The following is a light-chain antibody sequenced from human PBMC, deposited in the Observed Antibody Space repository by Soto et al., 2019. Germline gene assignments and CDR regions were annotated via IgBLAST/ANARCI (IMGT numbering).Light chain of an antibody. J-gene: IGLJ2*01. CDR1: SSDVGGYDF. CDR3: SSYRSSTTPVV. Sequence: QSALTQPACVSGSPGQSITISCTGTSSDVGGYDFVSWYQQHPGKAPKLMICDVNHRPSGVSDRFSGSKSGNTASLTISGLQAEDEADYYCSSYRSSTTPVVFGGGTKVTVL. CDR2: DVN. V-gene: IGLV2-14*03.